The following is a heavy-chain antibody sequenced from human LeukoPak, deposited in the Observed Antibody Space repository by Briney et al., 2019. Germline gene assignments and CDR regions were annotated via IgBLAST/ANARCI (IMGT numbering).Heavy chain of an antibody. Sequence: PGGSLRLSCAASGFTFSSYAMSWVRQAPGKGLEWVSAISGSGGSTYYADSVKGRFTISRDNSKNTLYLQMNSLRAEDTAVYYCASHLRYFEWVGYFDLWGRGTLVTVSS. D-gene: IGHD3-9*01. V-gene: IGHV3-23*01. CDR1: GFTFSSYA. J-gene: IGHJ2*01. CDR3: ASHLRYFEWVGYFDL. CDR2: ISGSGGST.